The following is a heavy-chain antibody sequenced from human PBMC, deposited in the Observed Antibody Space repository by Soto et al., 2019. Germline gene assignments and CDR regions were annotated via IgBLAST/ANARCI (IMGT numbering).Heavy chain of an antibody. Sequence: GGSLRLSCAASGFSFSTYPMVWVRQAPGKRLEAASSISGSGGKTYYKDSVKGRFTISRDNSKNTVDLQMNSLRPEDTAVYYCAKILSTVTSYYYGMDVWGQGTTVTVSS. V-gene: IGHV3-23*01. D-gene: IGHD4-17*01. J-gene: IGHJ6*02. CDR2: ISGSGGKT. CDR3: AKILSTVTSYYYGMDV. CDR1: GFSFSTYP.